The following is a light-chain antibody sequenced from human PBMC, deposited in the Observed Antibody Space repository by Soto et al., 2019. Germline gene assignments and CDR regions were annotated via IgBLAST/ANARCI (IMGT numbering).Light chain of an antibody. CDR2: GAS. V-gene: IGKV3-20*01. Sequence: ETVLTQSPGTLSLSPGERAALSCRATQSVSSSYLAWYQQKPGQAPRLLIYGASSRATGIPDRFSGSGSGTDFTLNISGLEPEDFAVYYCQPYGSSPRTFGQGTKVELK. J-gene: IGKJ1*01. CDR3: QPYGSSPRT. CDR1: QSVSSSY.